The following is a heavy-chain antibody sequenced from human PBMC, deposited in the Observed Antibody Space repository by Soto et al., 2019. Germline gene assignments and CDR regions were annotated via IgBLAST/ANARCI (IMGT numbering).Heavy chain of an antibody. D-gene: IGHD3-22*01. CDR2: ISSSSSTI. CDR1: GFTFSSYS. Sequence: GGSLRLSCAASGFTFSSYSMNWVRQAPGKGLEWVSYISSSSSTIYYADSVKGRFTISRDNAKNSLYLQMNSLRDEDTAVYYCARDQFLVYYDSGVYYPKGYFDYWGQGTLVTVSS. V-gene: IGHV3-48*02. CDR3: ARDQFLVYYDSGVYYPKGYFDY. J-gene: IGHJ4*02.